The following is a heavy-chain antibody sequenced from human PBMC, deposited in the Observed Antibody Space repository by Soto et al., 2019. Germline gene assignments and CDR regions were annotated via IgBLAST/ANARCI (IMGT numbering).Heavy chain of an antibody. D-gene: IGHD2-15*01. V-gene: IGHV5-10-1*01. CDR3: ARQGGYYYYGMDV. CDR2: IDPGDSNT. CDR1: GHXYNTFW. Sequence: EXLKITFKTSGHXYNTFWLTWLRHVTGKGLAWMGRIDPGDSNTNYSPSFQGHVTLSVDKSIVTAYLQWISLKSSDSAIYYCARQGGYYYYGMDVWGQGTAATVS. J-gene: IGHJ6*02.